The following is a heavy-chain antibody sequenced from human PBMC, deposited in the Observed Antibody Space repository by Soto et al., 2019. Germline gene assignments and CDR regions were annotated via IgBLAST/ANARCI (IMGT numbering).Heavy chain of an antibody. V-gene: IGHV4-30-2*01. CDR2: IYHSGST. Sequence: SETLSLTCAVSSGSISSGGYSWSWIRQPPGKGLEWIGYIYHSGSTYYNPSLKSRVTISVDRSKNQFSLKLSSVTAADTAVYYCARDYGGNSGTLDIWGQGTMVTVSS. J-gene: IGHJ3*02. D-gene: IGHD4-17*01. CDR3: ARDYGGNSGTLDI. CDR1: SGSISSGGYS.